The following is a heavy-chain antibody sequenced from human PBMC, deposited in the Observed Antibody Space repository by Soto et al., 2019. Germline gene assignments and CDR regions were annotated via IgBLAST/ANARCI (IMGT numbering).Heavy chain of an antibody. CDR3: ARPPTHCSSTSCYAFDS. D-gene: IGHD2-2*01. Sequence: NPSGTLSLTCTVSGGSISSSSYYWGWIRQPPGKGLEWIGSIYYSGSTYYNPSLKSRVTISVDTSKNQFSLKLSSVTAADTAVYYCARPPTHCSSTSCYAFDSWGQGTMVTVSS. CDR2: IYYSGST. CDR1: GGSISSSSYY. V-gene: IGHV4-39*01. J-gene: IGHJ3*02.